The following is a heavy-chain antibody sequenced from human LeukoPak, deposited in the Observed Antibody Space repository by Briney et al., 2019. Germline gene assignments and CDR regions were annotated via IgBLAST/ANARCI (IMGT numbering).Heavy chain of an antibody. CDR3: TRDYLTYYYGSGPHYYMDV. V-gene: IGHV1-2*02. J-gene: IGHJ6*03. Sequence: GASVKVSCKASGYTFTGYYMHWVRQAPGQGLEWMGWINPNSGGTNYAQKFQGRVTMTRDTSISTAYMELSRLRSDDTAVYYCTRDYLTYYYGSGPHYYMDVWGKGTTVTVSS. CDR2: INPNSGGT. CDR1: GYTFTGYY. D-gene: IGHD3-10*01.